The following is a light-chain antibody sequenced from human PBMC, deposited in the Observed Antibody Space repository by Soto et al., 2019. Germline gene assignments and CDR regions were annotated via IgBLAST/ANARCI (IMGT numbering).Light chain of an antibody. CDR2: GAS. V-gene: IGKV3-15*01. CDR1: QSVSNN. CDR3: QQYNDWPFT. Sequence: EIVMTQSPATLSVSPGERATLSCGASQSVSNNLAWYQQKPGQAPRLLIYGASTRATGIPARFSGSGSGTEFNLTISGLQSEDFALYYCQQYNDWPFTFGPGTKVDIK. J-gene: IGKJ3*01.